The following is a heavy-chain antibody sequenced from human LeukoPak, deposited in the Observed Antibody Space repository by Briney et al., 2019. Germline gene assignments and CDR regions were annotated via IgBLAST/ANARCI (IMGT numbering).Heavy chain of an antibody. J-gene: IGHJ2*01. V-gene: IGHV4-4*07. CDR1: GGSISSYY. CDR3: ARRLDSSGYYPPLGYFDL. CDR2: IYTSGST. Sequence: SETLSLTCTVSGGSISSYYWSWIRQPAGKGLEWIGRIYTSGSTNYNPSLKSRVTMSVDTSKNQFSLKLSSVTAADTAVYYCARRLDSSGYYPPLGYFDLWGRGTLVTVSS. D-gene: IGHD3-22*01.